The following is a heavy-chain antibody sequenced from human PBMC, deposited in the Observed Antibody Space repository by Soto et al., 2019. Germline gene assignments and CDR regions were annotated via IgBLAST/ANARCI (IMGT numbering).Heavy chain of an antibody. CDR2: IKEDGSDK. V-gene: IGHV3-7*01. CDR1: GFTFNKYW. J-gene: IGHJ4*02. CDR3: ERGRSTDY. Sequence: EVQMLESGGALVQPGESLRLSGAASGFTFNKYWMTWARQAPGKGLELVANIKEDGSDKYYVDSVKGRFTVSRDNAKDFLYLQMNSLRDEDTAVYYCERGRSTDYWGQGTRVIVSS.